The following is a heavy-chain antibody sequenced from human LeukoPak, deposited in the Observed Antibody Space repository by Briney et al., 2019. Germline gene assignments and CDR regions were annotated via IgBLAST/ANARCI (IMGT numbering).Heavy chain of an antibody. D-gene: IGHD3-10*01. CDR3: ARSGRRHQLARGQRWFDP. CDR1: GASFSGYY. CDR2: INHSGSP. V-gene: IGHV4-34*01. J-gene: IGHJ5*02. Sequence: SETLSLTCAVYGASFSGYYWSWIRQTPGKRLERIGEINHSGSPSYNPSLKSRLTISVDTSKNQFSLKLSSVAAADTAVYYCARSGRRHQLARGQRWFDPWGQGTLVTVSS.